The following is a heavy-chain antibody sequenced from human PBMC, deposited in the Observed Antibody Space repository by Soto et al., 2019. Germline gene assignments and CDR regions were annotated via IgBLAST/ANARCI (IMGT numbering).Heavy chain of an antibody. D-gene: IGHD3-9*01. Sequence: GGSLRLSCAASGFTFSSYGMHWVRQAPGKGLEWVAVIWYDGSNKYYADSVKGRFTISRDNSKNTLYLQMNSLRAEDTAVYYCARDTYPQFELRYFDWLLSCPDYWGQGTLVTVSS. V-gene: IGHV3-33*01. CDR1: GFTFSSYG. J-gene: IGHJ4*02. CDR3: ARDTYPQFELRYFDWLLSCPDY. CDR2: IWYDGSNK.